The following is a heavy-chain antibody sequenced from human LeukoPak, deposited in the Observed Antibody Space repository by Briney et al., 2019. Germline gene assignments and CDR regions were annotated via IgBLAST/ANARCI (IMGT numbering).Heavy chain of an antibody. V-gene: IGHV1-18*01. Sequence: ASVKVSCKASGYTFTSYGVSWVRQAPGQGLEWMGWISGYNGYTNYAQKFQFRVTMTTDTSTSTAYMELRSLTSDDTAVYYCARDKAVTTELTQYFHHWGQGTLVPSPQ. D-gene: IGHD4-11*01. CDR1: GYTFTSYG. J-gene: IGHJ1*01. CDR3: ARDKAVTTELTQYFHH. CDR2: ISGYNGYT.